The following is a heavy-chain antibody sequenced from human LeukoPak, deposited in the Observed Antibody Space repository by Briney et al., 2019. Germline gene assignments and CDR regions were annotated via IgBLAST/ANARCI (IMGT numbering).Heavy chain of an antibody. CDR1: GFTFSSYA. Sequence: GGSLRLSCAASGFTFSSYAMSWVRQAPGKGLEWVSAISGSGGSTYYADSVKGRFTISRDNSKNTLYLQMNSLRAEDTAVYYCARMKDYDFWSGYQAPFDYWGQGTLVTVSS. CDR2: ISGSGGST. J-gene: IGHJ4*02. V-gene: IGHV3-23*01. D-gene: IGHD3-3*01. CDR3: ARMKDYDFWSGYQAPFDY.